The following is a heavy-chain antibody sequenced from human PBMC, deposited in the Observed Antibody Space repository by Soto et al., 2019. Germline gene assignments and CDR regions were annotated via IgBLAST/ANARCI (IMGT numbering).Heavy chain of an antibody. CDR3: ARDPLWGTAMVLWYFDL. Sequence: PGGSLRLSCAASGFNFSSYAMHWVRQAPGKGLEWVAVISYDGSNKYYADSVKGRFTISRDNSKNTLYLQMNSLRAEDTAVYYCARDPLWGTAMVLWYFDLWGRGTLVTVSS. J-gene: IGHJ2*01. D-gene: IGHD5-18*01. CDR1: GFNFSSYA. CDR2: ISYDGSNK. V-gene: IGHV3-30-3*01.